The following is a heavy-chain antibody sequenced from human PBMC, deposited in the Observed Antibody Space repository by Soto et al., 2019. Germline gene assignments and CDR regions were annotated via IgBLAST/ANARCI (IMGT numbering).Heavy chain of an antibody. Sequence: QVQLVQSGAEVREPGASVKVSCKTSGYTFSRYGITWVRQAPGQGHEWMGWINGNTGHTIYAMNLEGRPTISDGTTTSTAYMELAGLKSDDAAVYCCAGERKWGPLTYGGEGTLVTVSS. J-gene: IGHJ4*02. CDR3: AGERKWGPLTY. V-gene: IGHV1-18*01. CDR1: GYTFSRYG. D-gene: IGHD1-26*01. CDR2: INGNTGHT.